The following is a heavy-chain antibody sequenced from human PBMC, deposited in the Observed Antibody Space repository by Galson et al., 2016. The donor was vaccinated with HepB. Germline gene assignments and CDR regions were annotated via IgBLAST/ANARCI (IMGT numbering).Heavy chain of an antibody. CDR3: ARHQKLYGDFRLTSYFDY. J-gene: IGHJ4*02. Sequence: SETLSLTCTVSGGSISSYYWSWIRQPPGKGLEWIGQIFSSGSTNLNPSLKSRVTISVDTPKNQFSLKLSSVTAADTAVYYCARHQKLYGDFRLTSYFDYWGQGTLVTVSS. CDR2: IFSSGST. CDR1: GGSISSYY. V-gene: IGHV4-59*01. D-gene: IGHD4-17*01.